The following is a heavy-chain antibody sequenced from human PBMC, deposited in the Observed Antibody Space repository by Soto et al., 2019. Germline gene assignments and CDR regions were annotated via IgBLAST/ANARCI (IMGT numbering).Heavy chain of an antibody. Sequence: ASVKVSCKASGYTFTGYYMHWVRQAPGQGLEWMGWINPNSGGTNYAQKFQGRVTMTRDTSISTAYMELSRLRSDDTAVYYCARDSEACSGGSCYPKYFDYWGQGXLVTVSS. CDR3: ARDSEACSGGSCYPKYFDY. V-gene: IGHV1-2*02. D-gene: IGHD2-15*01. CDR2: INPNSGGT. CDR1: GYTFTGYY. J-gene: IGHJ4*02.